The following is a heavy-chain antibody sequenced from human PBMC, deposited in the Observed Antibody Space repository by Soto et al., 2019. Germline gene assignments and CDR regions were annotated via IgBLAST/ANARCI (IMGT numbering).Heavy chain of an antibody. CDR2: INHSGST. V-gene: IGHV4-34*01. Sequence: SETLSLTCAVYGGSFSGYYWSWIRQPPGKGLEWIGEINHSGSTNYNPSLKSRVTISVDTSKNQFSLKLSSVTAADTAVYYCARRLPRGGFDYWGQGTLVTVSS. J-gene: IGHJ4*02. CDR1: GGSFSGYY. CDR3: ARRLPRGGFDY. D-gene: IGHD3-16*01.